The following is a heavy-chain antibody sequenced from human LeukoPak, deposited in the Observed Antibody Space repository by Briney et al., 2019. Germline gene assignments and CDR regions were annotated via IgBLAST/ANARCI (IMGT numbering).Heavy chain of an antibody. Sequence: AGGSLRLSCAASGSDFSSNWMHWVRHAPGQGLVWVSRIKGDGISTNYADSVKGRFTISRDIAKNTLYLQMNSLRAEDTGVYYCAKDHYWSIDYWGRGTLVTVSS. CDR1: GSDFSSNW. D-gene: IGHD3-3*01. V-gene: IGHV3-74*01. CDR2: IKGDGIST. CDR3: AKDHYWSIDY. J-gene: IGHJ4*02.